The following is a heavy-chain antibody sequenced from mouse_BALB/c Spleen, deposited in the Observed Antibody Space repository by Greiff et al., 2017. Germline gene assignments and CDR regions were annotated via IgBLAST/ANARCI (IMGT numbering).Heavy chain of an antibody. CDR2: ISSGGST. CDR1: GFTFSSYA. Sequence: EVKLVESGGGLVKPGGSLKLSCAASGFTFSSYAMSWVRQTPEKRLEWVASISSGGSTYYPDSVKGRFTISRDNARNILYLQMSSLRSEDTAMYYCARGGGNSPYWYFDVWGAGTTVTVSS. D-gene: IGHD2-1*01. CDR3: ARGGGNSPYWYFDV. V-gene: IGHV5-6-5*01. J-gene: IGHJ1*01.